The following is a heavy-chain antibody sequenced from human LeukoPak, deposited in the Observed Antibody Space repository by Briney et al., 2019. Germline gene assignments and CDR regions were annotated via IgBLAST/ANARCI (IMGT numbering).Heavy chain of an antibody. D-gene: IGHD3-22*01. CDR1: GGSIGSYY. CDR2: IYDSGST. CDR3: ARLVYYGAGPTFDY. Sequence: PSETLSLTCTVSGGSIGSYYWSWIRQPPGKGLEWIGHIYDSGSTNYNPSLKGRVTISVDMSKNQFSLKLSSVTAADTAVYYCARLVYYGAGPTFDYWGQGTLVTVSS. V-gene: IGHV4-59*08. J-gene: IGHJ4*02.